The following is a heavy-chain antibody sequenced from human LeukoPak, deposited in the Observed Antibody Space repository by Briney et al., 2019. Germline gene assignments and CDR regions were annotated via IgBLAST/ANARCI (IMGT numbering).Heavy chain of an antibody. CDR2: ISGSGYYS. V-gene: IGHV3-23*01. CDR3: AKGGPTGSNYFDF. CDR1: GFPFSSYA. Sequence: AGGSLRLSCVASGFPFSSYAMSWVRQAPGKGLEWVSVISGSGYYSYYADSVKGRFTVSRDNSKTTLYLQMNSLRADDTAVYYCAKGGPTGSNYFDFWGQGTLVTVSS. D-gene: IGHD1-26*01. J-gene: IGHJ4*02.